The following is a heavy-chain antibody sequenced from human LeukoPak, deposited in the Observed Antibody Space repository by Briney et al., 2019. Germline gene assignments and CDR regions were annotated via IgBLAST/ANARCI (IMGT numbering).Heavy chain of an antibody. J-gene: IGHJ6*03. Sequence: SETLSLTCAVYGGSFSGYYWTWIRQPPGKGLEWIGEINHIGNTNYDPSLRSRVTVSVDTSKNQFSLSLTSATAADTAVYFCARLGSVGYYNYQYMDIWGNGTTVTVSS. CDR2: INHIGNT. D-gene: IGHD3-10*01. V-gene: IGHV4-34*01. CDR3: ARLGSVGYYNYQYMDI. CDR1: GGSFSGYY.